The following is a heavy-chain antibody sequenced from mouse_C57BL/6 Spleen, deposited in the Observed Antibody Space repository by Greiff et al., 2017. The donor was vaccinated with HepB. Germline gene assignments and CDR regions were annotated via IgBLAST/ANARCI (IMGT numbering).Heavy chain of an antibody. CDR3: ARGDYGSSFAY. V-gene: IGHV1-61*01. D-gene: IGHD1-1*01. CDR1: GYTFPSYW. J-gene: IGHJ3*01. Sequence: QVQLQQPGAELVRPGSSVKLSCKASGYTFPSYWMDWVKQSPGQGLEWIGNIYPSDSETHYNQKFKDKATLTVDKSSSTAYMQLSSLTSEDSAVYYCARGDYGSSFAYWGQGTLVTVSA. CDR2: IYPSDSET.